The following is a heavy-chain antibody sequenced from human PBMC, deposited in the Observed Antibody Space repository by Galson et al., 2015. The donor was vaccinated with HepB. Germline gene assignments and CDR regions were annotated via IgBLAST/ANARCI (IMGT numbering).Heavy chain of an antibody. CDR1: GYTFTSYG. V-gene: IGHV1-18*04. CDR2: ISAYNGNT. J-gene: IGHJ5*02. Sequence: SVKVSCKASGYTFTSYGISWVRQAPGQGLEWMGWISAYNGNTNYAQKLQGRVTMTTDTSTSTAYMELRSLRSDDTAVYYCARGAAVRLRLGELSSNWFDPWGQGTLVTVSS. D-gene: IGHD3-16*02. CDR3: ARGAAVRLRLGELSSNWFDP.